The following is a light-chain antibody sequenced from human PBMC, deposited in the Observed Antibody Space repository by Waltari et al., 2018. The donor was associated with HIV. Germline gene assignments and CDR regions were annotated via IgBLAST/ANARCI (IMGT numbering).Light chain of an antibody. J-gene: IGLJ2*01. V-gene: IGLV2-14*01. CDR3: SSYTSSYTVI. Sequence: QSALTQPASVSGSPGQSITISCSGSRSDVGGYNYASWDQQNPGNAPKRMIYDVSDRPSGVSNRFSGSKSDNTASLTISGLQTEDEADYYCSSYTSSYTVIFGGGTKLTVL. CDR1: RSDVGGYNY. CDR2: DVS.